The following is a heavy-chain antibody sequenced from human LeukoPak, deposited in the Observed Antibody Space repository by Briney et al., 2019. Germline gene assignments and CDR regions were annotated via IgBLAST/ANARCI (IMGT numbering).Heavy chain of an antibody. J-gene: IGHJ4*02. V-gene: IGHV3-7*01. Sequence: PGGSLRLSCAASGFTFSSYWMSWVRQAPGKGLEWVAHIKQDGSEKYYVDSVKGRFTISRDNAKNSLYLQMNSLRAEDTAVYYCARAQLSRAYYYDSSGYYYFDYWGQGTLVTVSS. CDR1: GFTFSSYW. CDR3: ARAQLSRAYYYDSSGYYYFDY. D-gene: IGHD3-22*01. CDR2: IKQDGSEK.